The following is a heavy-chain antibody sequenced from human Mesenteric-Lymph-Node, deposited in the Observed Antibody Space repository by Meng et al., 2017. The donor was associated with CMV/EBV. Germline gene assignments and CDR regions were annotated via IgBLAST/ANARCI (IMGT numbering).Heavy chain of an antibody. CDR3: ARAPRYCSSTSCHAYPDY. Sequence: SIPIGSYYWRWVRQHPGKGLEWIGYLYHSGSTSYNPSLKSRVSISVDTSKNQFSLKVNSVTAADTAVYYCARAPRYCSSTSCHAYPDYWGQGTLVTVSS. CDR2: LYHSGST. J-gene: IGHJ4*02. CDR1: SIPIGSYY. D-gene: IGHD2-2*01. V-gene: IGHV4-31*02.